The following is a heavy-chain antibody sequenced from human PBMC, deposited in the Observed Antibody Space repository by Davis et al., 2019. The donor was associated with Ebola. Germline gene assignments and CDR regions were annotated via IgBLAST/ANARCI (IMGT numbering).Heavy chain of an antibody. J-gene: IGHJ6*02. V-gene: IGHV4-39*01. CDR1: GGSISSSSYY. CDR3: ATTRYDILTGYYYGMDV. D-gene: IGHD3-9*01. Sequence: SETLSLTCTVSGGSISSSSYYWGWIRQPPGKGLEWIGSIYFGGITYYNPSLKSRVTISVDTSKNQFSLKLRSVTAADTAVYYCATTRYDILTGYYYGMDVWGQGTTVTVSS. CDR2: IYFGGIT.